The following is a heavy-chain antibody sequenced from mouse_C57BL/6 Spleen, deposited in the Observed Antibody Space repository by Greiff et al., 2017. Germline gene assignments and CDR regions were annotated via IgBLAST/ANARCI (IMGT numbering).Heavy chain of an antibody. CDR2: IDTSDSET. Sequence: QVQLQQPGAELVRPGSSVNLSCTASGYTFTSYWMHWVKQSPIQGLEWIGNIDTSDSETHSNQKLKDKATLTVAKSSCTAYMQLSRLTSEGSAVYYSARSPYDNYGFYAMDYWGQGTSVTVSS. CDR1: GYTFTSYW. CDR3: ARSPYDNYGFYAMDY. V-gene: IGHV1-52*01. J-gene: IGHJ4*01. D-gene: IGHD2-1*01.